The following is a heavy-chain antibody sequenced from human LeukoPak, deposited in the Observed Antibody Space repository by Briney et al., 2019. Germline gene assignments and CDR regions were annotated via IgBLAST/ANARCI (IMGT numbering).Heavy chain of an antibody. Sequence: GGSLRLSCAASGFTFSSYGMHWVRQAPGKGLEWVAFIRYDGSNKYYADSVKGRFTISRDNSKNTLYLQVNSLRAEDTAVYYCAKDDNVLLWFGEAFDYWGQGTLVTVSS. J-gene: IGHJ4*02. CDR3: AKDDNVLLWFGEAFDY. CDR2: IRYDGSNK. V-gene: IGHV3-30*02. CDR1: GFTFSSYG. D-gene: IGHD3-10*01.